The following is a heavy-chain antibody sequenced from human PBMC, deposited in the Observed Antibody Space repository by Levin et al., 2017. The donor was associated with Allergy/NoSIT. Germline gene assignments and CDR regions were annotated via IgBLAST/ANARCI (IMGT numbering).Heavy chain of an antibody. CDR3: ARDDKYAFDI. CDR2: ISRDSIFI. Sequence: PGGSLRLSCAASGFTFSSYSLNWVRQAPGKGLEWVSYISRDSIFIDYTDSVKGRFTISRDNAKNSLYLQMNSLRAEDTAVYFCARDDKYAFDIWGQGTMVTVSS. D-gene: IGHD2-2*01. J-gene: IGHJ3*02. V-gene: IGHV3-21*05. CDR1: GFTFSSYS.